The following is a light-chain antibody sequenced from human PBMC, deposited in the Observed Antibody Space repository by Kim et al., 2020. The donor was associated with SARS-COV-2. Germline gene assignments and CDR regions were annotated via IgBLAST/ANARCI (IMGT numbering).Light chain of an antibody. CDR2: KAS. V-gene: IGKV1-5*03. CDR3: QHYYVFPWS. Sequence: DIQMTQSPSTLSASVGDRVTITCRASESISSSLAWYQQKPGRAPNLLIYKASILESGVPSRFSGSGCGTEFTLTISSLQPDDFATYYCQHYYVFPWSFGPGTKVDIK. J-gene: IGKJ1*01. CDR1: ESISSS.